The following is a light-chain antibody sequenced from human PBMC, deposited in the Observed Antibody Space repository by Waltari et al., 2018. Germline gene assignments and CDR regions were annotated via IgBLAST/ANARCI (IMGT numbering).Light chain of an antibody. Sequence: DIVMTQSPDSLAVSLGERATINCKSSQNVLSRFNNKNYLAGYQLKPGQAPKLLIYWASTRESGVPDRFSGSGSGTDFTLTISSLQAEDVAVYYCQQYYTAPYTFGQGTKVEIK. CDR2: WAS. J-gene: IGKJ2*01. V-gene: IGKV4-1*01. CDR3: QQYYTAPYT. CDR1: QNVLSRFNNKNY.